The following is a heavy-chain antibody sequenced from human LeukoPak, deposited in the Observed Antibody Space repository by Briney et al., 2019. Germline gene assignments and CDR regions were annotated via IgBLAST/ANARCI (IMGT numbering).Heavy chain of an antibody. CDR1: GFTFSNYA. J-gene: IGHJ4*02. V-gene: IGHV3-23*01. CDR2: ISGSGGST. Sequence: GGSLRLSCAASGFTFSNYAMHWVRQAPAKGLEWVSAISGSGGSTYYADSVKGRFTISRDNSKNTLYLQMNSLRAEDTAVYYCAKDGKSEFDYWGQGTLVTVSS. CDR3: AKDGKSEFDY.